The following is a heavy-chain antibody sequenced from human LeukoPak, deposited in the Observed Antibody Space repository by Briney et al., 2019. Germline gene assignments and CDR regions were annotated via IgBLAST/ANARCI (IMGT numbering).Heavy chain of an antibody. CDR2: INPNSGGT. D-gene: IGHD6-19*01. J-gene: IGHJ4*02. V-gene: IGHV1-2*02. CDR3: ARAQQWLLLGY. Sequence: ASVKVSCKASGGTFSSYAISWVRQAPGQGLEWMGWINPNSGGTNYAQKFQGRVTMTRDTSISTAYMELSRLRSDDTAVYYCARAQQWLLLGYWGQGTLVTVSS. CDR1: GGTFSSYA.